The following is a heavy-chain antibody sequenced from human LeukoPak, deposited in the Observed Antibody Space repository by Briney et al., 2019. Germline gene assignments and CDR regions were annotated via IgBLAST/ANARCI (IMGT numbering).Heavy chain of an antibody. J-gene: IGHJ4*02. V-gene: IGHV4-59*01. CDR2: IYYSGST. Sequence: SETLSLTCTVSGGSISSYYWSWIRQPPGKGLEWIGYIYYSGSTNYNPSLKSRVTISVDTSRNQFSLNLSSVTAADTAVYYCARSSSWYGTCGFWGQGTLVTVAS. CDR3: ARSSSWYGTCGF. D-gene: IGHD6-13*01. CDR1: GGSISSYY.